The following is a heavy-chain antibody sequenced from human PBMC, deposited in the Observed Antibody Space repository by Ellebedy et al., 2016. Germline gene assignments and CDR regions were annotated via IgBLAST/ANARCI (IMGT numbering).Heavy chain of an antibody. CDR2: INPDGSDK. D-gene: IGHD6-6*01. J-gene: IGHJ4*02. CDR3: ARFGVEAALDQ. CDR1: DVYW. V-gene: IGHV3-7*03. Sequence: GGSLRLSCVVSDVYWMTWVRQPPGKGLEWVANINPDGSDKYYVESMKGRITISRDNAKRSLYLHMTSLRPEDTAVYFCARFGVEAALDQWGQGTLVTVSS.